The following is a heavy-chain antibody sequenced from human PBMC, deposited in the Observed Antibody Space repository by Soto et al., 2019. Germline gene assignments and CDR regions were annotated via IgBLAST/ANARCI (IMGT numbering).Heavy chain of an antibody. CDR2: IYYSGST. CDR1: GGSISSSSYY. Sequence: SETLSLTCTVSGGSISSSSYYWGWIRQPPGKGLEWIGCIYYSGSTYYNPSLKSRVTISVDTSKNQFSLKLSSVTAAKTAVYYCARQMGGDYLHYYYYYMDVWGKGTTVTVSS. V-gene: IGHV4-39*01. CDR3: ARQMGGDYLHYYYYYMDV. D-gene: IGHD4-17*01. J-gene: IGHJ6*03.